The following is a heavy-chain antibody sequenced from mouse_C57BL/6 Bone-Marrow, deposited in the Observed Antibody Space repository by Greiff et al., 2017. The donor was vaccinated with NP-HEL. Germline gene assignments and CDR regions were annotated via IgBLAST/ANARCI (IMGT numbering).Heavy chain of an antibody. J-gene: IGHJ1*03. CDR2: IDPEDGET. CDR1: GFNIKDYY. D-gene: IGHD1-1*01. V-gene: IGHV14-2*01. Sequence: EVQLQQSGAELVKPGASVKLSCTASGFNIKDYYMHWVKQRPEQGLEWIGRIDPEDGETKYAPKFQGKATLTADTSSNTAYLQLSSLTSEDTAVYYCAVYYVSSWSDWYFDVWGTGTTVTVSS. CDR3: AVYYVSSWSDWYFDV.